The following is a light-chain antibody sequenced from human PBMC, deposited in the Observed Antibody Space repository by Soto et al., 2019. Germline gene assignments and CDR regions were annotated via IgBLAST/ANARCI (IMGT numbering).Light chain of an antibody. CDR2: GAS. V-gene: IGKV3-15*01. Sequence: EIVMTQSPATLSVSPGERATLSCRASQSVSSNLAWYQQKPGQAPRLLIYGASTRATGFPARFSGSGSGTEFSFTVTSLQSEDFAVYYCQQYDQWPITFGQGTRLEVK. J-gene: IGKJ5*01. CDR3: QQYDQWPIT. CDR1: QSVSSN.